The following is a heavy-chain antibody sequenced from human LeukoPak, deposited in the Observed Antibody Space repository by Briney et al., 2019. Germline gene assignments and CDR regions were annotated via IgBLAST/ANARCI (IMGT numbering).Heavy chain of an antibody. Sequence: GESLKISCKGSGYSFTSYCFGCVRQIPGKGVVWMGIIYPGDSDIRYSPSFQGQVTISADKSISTAYLQWSRLKASDTAMYYCASSSSWYYAFDIWGQGTMVTVSS. J-gene: IGHJ3*02. CDR2: IYPGDSDI. CDR3: ASSSSWYYAFDI. V-gene: IGHV5-51*01. D-gene: IGHD6-13*01. CDR1: GYSFTSYC.